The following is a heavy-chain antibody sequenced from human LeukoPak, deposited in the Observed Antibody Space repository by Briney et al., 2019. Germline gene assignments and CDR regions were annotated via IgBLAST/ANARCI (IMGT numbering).Heavy chain of an antibody. Sequence: SETLSLTCAVYGGSFSGYYWSWIRQPPGKGLEWIGEINHSGSTNYNPSLKSRVTISVDTSKNQFSLKLSSVTAADTAVYYCARGQSDCSGGCCSYYFDYWGQGTLVTVSS. CDR2: INHSGST. D-gene: IGHD2-15*01. J-gene: IGHJ4*02. CDR1: GGSFSGYY. CDR3: ARGQSDCSGGCCSYYFDY. V-gene: IGHV4-34*01.